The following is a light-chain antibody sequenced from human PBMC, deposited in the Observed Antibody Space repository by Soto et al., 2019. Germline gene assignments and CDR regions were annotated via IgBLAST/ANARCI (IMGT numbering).Light chain of an antibody. CDR1: QGISSY. J-gene: IGKJ5*01. CDR3: QHLNTYPIT. V-gene: IGKV1-8*01. CDR2: AAS. Sequence: AIRMTQSPSSLSASTGDRVTITCRASQGISSYLAWYQQKPGKAPKLLIYAASTLQSGVPSRFSGSGSGTDFTLTISCLQSEDFATYYCQHLNTYPITFGPGTRLDIK.